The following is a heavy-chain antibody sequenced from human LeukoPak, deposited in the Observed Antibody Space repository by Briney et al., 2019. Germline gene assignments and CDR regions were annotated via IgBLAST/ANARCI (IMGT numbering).Heavy chain of an antibody. CDR2: INYSGST. J-gene: IGHJ4*02. CDR1: GGSFSGYY. V-gene: IGHV4-34*01. D-gene: IGHD4-11*01. Sequence: SETLSLTCAVYGGSFSGYYWSWIRQPPGKGLEWIGEINYSGSTNYNPSLKSRVTISVDTSKNQFSLKLSSVTAADTAVYYCARDDYSNYVFDYWGQGTLVTVSS. CDR3: ARDDYSNYVFDY.